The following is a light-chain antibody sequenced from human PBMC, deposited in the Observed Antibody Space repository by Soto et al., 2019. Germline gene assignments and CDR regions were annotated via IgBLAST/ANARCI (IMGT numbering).Light chain of an antibody. V-gene: IGLV2-14*01. CDR1: SSDVSCYNY. CDR2: EVS. CDR3: SSYTGTSPRV. Sequence: QSSLTQPASVSGFLGQQITIHWTGTSSDVSCYNYVSWYQHHPGKAPKLVIFEVSYRPSGLPYRFSGSKSGNTVSVTISGLHAEDAADYYCSSYTGTSPRVSRTGTKVTAL. J-gene: IGLJ1*01.